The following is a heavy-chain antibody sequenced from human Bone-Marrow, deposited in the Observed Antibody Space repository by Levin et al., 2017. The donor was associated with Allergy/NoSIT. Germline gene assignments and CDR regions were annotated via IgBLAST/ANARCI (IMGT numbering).Heavy chain of an antibody. J-gene: IGHJ4*02. Sequence: PGESLKISCAASGFTFSNYWMHWVRQAPGKGLVWVSRINGDGSSTDYADSVKGRFTISRDNAKSTLYLQMNSLSAEDTAVYYCVRLLDSDYWGQGTLVTVSS. CDR1: GFTFSNYW. CDR2: INGDGSST. CDR3: VRLLDSDY. V-gene: IGHV3-74*01.